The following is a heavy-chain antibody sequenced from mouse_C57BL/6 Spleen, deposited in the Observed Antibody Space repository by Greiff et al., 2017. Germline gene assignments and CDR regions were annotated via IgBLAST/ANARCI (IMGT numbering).Heavy chain of an antibody. D-gene: IGHD1-1*01. V-gene: IGHV5-6*01. CDR2: ISSGGSYT. J-gene: IGHJ2*01. CDR1: GFTFSSYG. CDR3: ARGEITTLVAPFDY. Sequence: EVQLVESGGDLVKPGGSLKLSCAASGFTFSSYGMSWVRPTPDKRLEWVATISSGGSYTYYPDSVKGRFTISRDNAKNTLYLQRSSLKSEDTAMYYFARGEITTLVAPFDYWGQGTTLTLSS.